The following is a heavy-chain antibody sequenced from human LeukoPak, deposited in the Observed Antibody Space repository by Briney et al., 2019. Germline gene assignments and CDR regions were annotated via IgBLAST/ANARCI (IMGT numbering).Heavy chain of an antibody. CDR2: ISSSSSYI. D-gene: IGHD6-19*01. J-gene: IGHJ4*02. CDR3: ARGSSGWYY. CDR1: GFTFSSYS. Sequence: GGSLRLSCAASGFTFSSYSMNWVRQAPGKGLEWVSSISSSSSYIYYADSMKGRFTISRDNAKNSLYLQMNSLRAEDTAVYYCARGSSGWYYWGQGTLVTVSS. V-gene: IGHV3-21*01.